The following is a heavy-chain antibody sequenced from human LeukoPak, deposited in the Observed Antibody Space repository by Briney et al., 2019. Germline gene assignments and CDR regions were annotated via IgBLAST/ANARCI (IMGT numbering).Heavy chain of an antibody. J-gene: IGHJ3*02. CDR3: VKDLGHLGILIPTPMVQAFDI. CDR2: ISWNSGSL. Sequence: GGSLRLSCAASGFTFDDYAMHWVRQVPGKGLEWVSGISWNSGSLDYVASVKGRFTISRDNARNSLYLQMNSLTSEDTALYYCVKDLGHLGILIPTPMVQAFDIWGQGTMVTVSS. V-gene: IGHV3-9*01. D-gene: IGHD2-2*01. CDR1: GFTFDDYA.